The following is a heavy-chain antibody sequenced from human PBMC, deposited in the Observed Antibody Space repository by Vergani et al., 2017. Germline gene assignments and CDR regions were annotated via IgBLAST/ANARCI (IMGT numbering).Heavy chain of an antibody. V-gene: IGHV3-43*01. Sequence: EVQLVESGGVVVQTGGSLRLSCAASGFTFDDYTMHWVRQAPGKGLEWVSLISWDGGSTYYADSVKGRFTISRDNSKNSLYLQMNSLRTEDTALYYCAKDILAAGGDYFDYWGQGTLVTVSS. J-gene: IGHJ4*02. CDR3: AKDILAAGGDYFDY. D-gene: IGHD3-3*01. CDR1: GFTFDDYT. CDR2: ISWDGGST.